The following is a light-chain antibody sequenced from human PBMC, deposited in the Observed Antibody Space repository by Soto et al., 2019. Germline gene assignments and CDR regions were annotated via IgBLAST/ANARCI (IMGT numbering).Light chain of an antibody. CDR2: SNN. J-gene: IGLJ1*01. Sequence: QSVLTQPPSASGTPGQRVTISCSGSSSNIGSNTVNWYQQLPGTAPKLLIYSNNQRPSGVPDRFSGSKSGTSASLAISELQSEDEADYYCAAWDDSLEAYVFGTGTKVTVL. CDR3: AAWDDSLEAYV. V-gene: IGLV1-44*01. CDR1: SSNIGSNT.